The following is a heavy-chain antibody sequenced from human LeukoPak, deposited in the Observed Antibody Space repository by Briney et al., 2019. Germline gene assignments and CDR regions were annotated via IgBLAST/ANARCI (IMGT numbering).Heavy chain of an antibody. CDR2: ISSSSNRL. CDR3: ASGSYYPS. V-gene: IGHV3-21*04. CDR1: GFTLNSHS. J-gene: IGHJ4*02. D-gene: IGHD1-26*01. Sequence: GGSLRLSCAASGFTLNSHSMNWVRQAPGKGLEWVSSISSSSNRLYYADSVKGRFTISRDNAKNTLYLQMNSLRAEDTAVYYCASGSYYPSWGQGTLVTVSS.